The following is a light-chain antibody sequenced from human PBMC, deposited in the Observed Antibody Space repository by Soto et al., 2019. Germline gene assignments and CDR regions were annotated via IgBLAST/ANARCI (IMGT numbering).Light chain of an antibody. CDR2: GAS. Sequence: EIVMTQSPATLSVSPGERATLSCRASQSVSSKLAWYQQKPGQAPRLLIYGASTRATGIPARFSGSGSETDFTLTIRSLQSEDFAVYYGQEYKYSKNFGQGTKGDIK. CDR3: QEYKYSKN. V-gene: IGKV3-15*01. J-gene: IGKJ1*01. CDR1: QSVSSK.